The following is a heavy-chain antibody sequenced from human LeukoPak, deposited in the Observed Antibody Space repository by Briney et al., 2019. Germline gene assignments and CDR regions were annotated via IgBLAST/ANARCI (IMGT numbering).Heavy chain of an antibody. J-gene: IGHJ4*02. V-gene: IGHV1-2*02. CDR2: ISPKSGGT. CDR1: GYTFTGAY. Sequence: ASVKVSCKASGYTFTGAYLHWVRQAPGRGFEWMGWISPKSGGTKYAPNFQGRVTMTTDTSISTAYLGVSSLKSDDTAVYYCARDVRGSDVHDYYYFDYWGQGTLVTVSS. D-gene: IGHD2/OR15-2a*01. CDR3: ARDVRGSDVHDYYYFDY.